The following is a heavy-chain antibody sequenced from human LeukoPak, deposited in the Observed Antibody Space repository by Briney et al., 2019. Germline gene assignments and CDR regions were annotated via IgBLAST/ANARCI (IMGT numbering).Heavy chain of an antibody. J-gene: IGHJ4*02. D-gene: IGHD1-1*01. CDR2: INPNNGAT. Sequence: ASVRVSCKASGYTFSGHNIHWVRQAPRQGLEWMGWINPNNGATHYAQKFQGGVTMTRDTSITTFYMEVSSLRSDDTACYYCARYNWNDVVSALDSWGQGTLVTVSS. V-gene: IGHV1-2*02. CDR3: ARYNWNDVVSALDS. CDR1: GYTFSGHN.